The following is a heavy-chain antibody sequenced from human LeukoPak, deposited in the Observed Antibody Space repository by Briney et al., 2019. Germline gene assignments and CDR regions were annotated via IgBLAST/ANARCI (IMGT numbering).Heavy chain of an antibody. V-gene: IGHV1-69*04. Sequence: ASVKVSCKASGGTFSSYAISWVRQAPGQGLEWMGRIIPILGIANYAQKFQGRVTITADKSTSTAYMELSSLRSEDTAVYYCARSAVSLLWLGESPMFDYWGQGTLVTVSS. D-gene: IGHD3-10*01. CDR3: ARSAVSLLWLGESPMFDY. CDR1: GGTFSSYA. J-gene: IGHJ4*02. CDR2: IIPILGIA.